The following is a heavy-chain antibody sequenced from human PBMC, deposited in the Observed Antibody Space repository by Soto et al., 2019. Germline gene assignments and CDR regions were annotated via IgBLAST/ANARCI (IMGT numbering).Heavy chain of an antibody. CDR1: GGSISSGGYY. V-gene: IGHV4-31*03. Sequence: SETLSLTCTVSGGSISSGGYYWSWIRQHPGKGLEWIGYIYYSGSTYYNPSLKSRVTISVDTSKNQFSLKLSSVTAADTAVYYCARDSLLAAAGDWFDPWGQGTLVTVSS. CDR3: ARDSLLAAAGDWFDP. CDR2: IYYSGST. J-gene: IGHJ5*02. D-gene: IGHD6-13*01.